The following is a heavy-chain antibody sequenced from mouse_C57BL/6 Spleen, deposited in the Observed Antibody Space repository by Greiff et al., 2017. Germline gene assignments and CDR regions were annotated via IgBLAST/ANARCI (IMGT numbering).Heavy chain of an antibody. Sequence: QVQLQQPGAELVRPGSSVKLSCKASGYTFTSSWMHWVKQRPIQGLEWIGNIDPSDSETHYNQKFKDKATLTVDKSASTAYMQLSSLTSEDSAVYYCATGRGYFDYWGQGTTLTVSS. V-gene: IGHV1-52*01. CDR2: IDPSDSET. J-gene: IGHJ2*01. CDR1: GYTFTSSW. CDR3: ATGRGYFDY. D-gene: IGHD4-1*01.